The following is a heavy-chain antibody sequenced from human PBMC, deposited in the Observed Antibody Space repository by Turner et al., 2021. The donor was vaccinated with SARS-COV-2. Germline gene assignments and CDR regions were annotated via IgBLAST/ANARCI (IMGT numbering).Heavy chain of an antibody. Sequence: EVQLLESGGGLVQPGGSLRLSCAASGFTFSSYAMSWVRQAPGKGLGWVSAISGSGGSTYYADSVKGRFTISRDNSKNTLYLQMNSLRAEDTAVYYCAKADRIMIVVVITLFDYWGQGTLVTVSS. J-gene: IGHJ4*02. D-gene: IGHD3-22*01. CDR2: ISGSGGST. CDR3: AKADRIMIVVVITLFDY. CDR1: GFTFSSYA. V-gene: IGHV3-23*01.